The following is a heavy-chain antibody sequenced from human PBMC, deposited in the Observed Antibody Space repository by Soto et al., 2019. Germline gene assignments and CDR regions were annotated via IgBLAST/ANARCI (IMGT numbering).Heavy chain of an antibody. J-gene: IGHJ4*02. Sequence: EVQLLESGGGLVQPGGSLRLSCAASGFTFSSYAMSWVRQAPGKGLEWVSAISGSGGSTYYADSVKGRFTISRDNSKNTLYLQMNSLGAEDTAVYYCANHLWFGEFSNWGQGTLVTVSS. V-gene: IGHV3-23*01. CDR3: ANHLWFGEFSN. CDR1: GFTFSSYA. CDR2: ISGSGGST. D-gene: IGHD3-10*01.